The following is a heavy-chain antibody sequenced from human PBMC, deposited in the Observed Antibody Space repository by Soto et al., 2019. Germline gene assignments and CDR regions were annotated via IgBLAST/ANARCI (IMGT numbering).Heavy chain of an antibody. CDR1: GYTFSSFG. CDR3: AKGRKENRFDT. V-gene: IGHV1-18*01. CDR2: IRNSNGNT. J-gene: IGHJ5*02. Sequence: QVQLMQSGAEVKQPGASVKVSCKASGYTFSSFGISWVRQAPGQGLEWMGWIRNSNGNTDYAQKLQGRVTMTTDTSNSTAYMELRSLRSDDTAVYYCAKGRKENRFDTRDQGTLVTVSS.